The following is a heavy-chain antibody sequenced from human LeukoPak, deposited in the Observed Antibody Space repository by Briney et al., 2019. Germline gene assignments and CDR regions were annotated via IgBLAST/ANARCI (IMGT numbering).Heavy chain of an antibody. CDR1: GFTFTIAW. CDR2: IKSSKDGGTT. J-gene: IGHJ5*02. CDR3: TTLNLEARAP. Sequence: GGSLRLSCAASGFTFTIAWMTWVRQAPGKGLEWVGRIKSSKDGGTTDYAAPVKGRFSISRDDSKNTLYVQMNNLKFEDTAVYYCTTLNLEARAPWGQGTLVTVS. V-gene: IGHV3-15*01.